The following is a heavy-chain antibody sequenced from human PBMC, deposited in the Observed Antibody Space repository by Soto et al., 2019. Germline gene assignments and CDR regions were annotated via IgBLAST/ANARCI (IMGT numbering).Heavy chain of an antibody. J-gene: IGHJ4*02. CDR1: AGTFSSHS. Sequence: VQLMQSGAEVKKPGSSVKVSCKASAGTFSSHSINWVRQAPGQGLEWMGGVITLFGTANYAQTFQGRVSITADPSTSTVYMELNSLTSGDTAVYYCAREVGYGDFSAALLDWGQGTLVTVSS. CDR2: VITLFGTA. D-gene: IGHD4-17*01. CDR3: AREVGYGDFSAALLD. V-gene: IGHV1-69*01.